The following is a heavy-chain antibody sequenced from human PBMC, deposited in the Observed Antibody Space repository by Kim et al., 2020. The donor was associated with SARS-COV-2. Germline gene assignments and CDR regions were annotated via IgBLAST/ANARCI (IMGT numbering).Heavy chain of an antibody. J-gene: IGHJ4*02. CDR2: IYYSGST. Sequence: SETLSLTCTVSGCSISRYYWNWIRQPPGKGLECLGYIYYSGSTNYNPSLKSRGTISVDTSKNRFSLQLSSVTAADTAVYYCAGRAAAGLFDYWGQGTLVTVSS. CDR3: AGRAAAGLFDY. V-gene: IGHV4-59*08. CDR1: GCSISRYY. D-gene: IGHD6-13*01.